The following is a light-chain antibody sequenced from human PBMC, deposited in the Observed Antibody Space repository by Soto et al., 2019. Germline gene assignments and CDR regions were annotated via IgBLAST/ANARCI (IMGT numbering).Light chain of an antibody. V-gene: IGKV1-5*01. Sequence: DIQMTQSPSTLSASVGERVTITCRASQSISVWMAWYHQKPGRAPKLLIYDASNLESGVPSRFSGSGSGTEFTLAISSLQPDDFATYYCQQYNSYSWTFGQGTKVEIK. CDR3: QQYNSYSWT. CDR1: QSISVW. CDR2: DAS. J-gene: IGKJ1*01.